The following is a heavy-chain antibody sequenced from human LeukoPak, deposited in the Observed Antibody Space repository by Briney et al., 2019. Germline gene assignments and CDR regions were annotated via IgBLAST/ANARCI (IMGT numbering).Heavy chain of an antibody. D-gene: IGHD3-22*01. CDR1: GYTFTSYY. Sequence: ASVKVSCKASGYTFTSYYMHWVRQAPGQGLEWMGIINPSGGSTGYAQKFQGRVTMTRDMSTSTVYMELSSLRSEDTAVYYCARDMPGITMIVVVTSPGGNWFDPWGQGTLVTVSS. V-gene: IGHV1-46*01. CDR3: ARDMPGITMIVVVTSPGGNWFDP. J-gene: IGHJ5*02. CDR2: INPSGGST.